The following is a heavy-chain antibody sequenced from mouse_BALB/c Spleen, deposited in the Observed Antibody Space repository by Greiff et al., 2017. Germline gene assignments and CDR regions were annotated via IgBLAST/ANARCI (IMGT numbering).Heavy chain of an antibody. CDR1: GYTFTSYW. D-gene: IGHD2-3*01. CDR3: ASPDGYRFAY. Sequence: VQLQQPGAELVKPGASVKLSCKASGYTFTSYWMHWVKQRPGQGLEWIGEIDPSDSYTNYNQKFKGKATLTVDKSSSTAYMQLSSLTSEDSAVYYCASPDGYRFAYWGQGTLVTVSA. J-gene: IGHJ3*01. V-gene: IGHV1-69*02. CDR2: IDPSDSYT.